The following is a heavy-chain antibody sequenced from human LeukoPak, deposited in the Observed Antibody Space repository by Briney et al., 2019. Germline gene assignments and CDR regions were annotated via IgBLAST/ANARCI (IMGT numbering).Heavy chain of an antibody. CDR1: GIIMTKYW. J-gene: IGHJ4*02. Sequence: GGCLRLSWAVSGIIMTKYWMTWVRQVPGKGLEWVATNKQDGSEKYYVDSVKGRFTISRDNAKSSPSLQRNSLRVDDTAVYYGARDASALHWGQGARVTVSS. V-gene: IGHV3-7*01. D-gene: IGHD3-3*01. CDR3: ARDASALH. CDR2: NKQDGSEK.